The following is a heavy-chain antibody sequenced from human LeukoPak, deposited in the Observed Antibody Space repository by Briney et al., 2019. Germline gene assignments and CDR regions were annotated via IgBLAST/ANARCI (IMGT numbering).Heavy chain of an antibody. CDR3: ARDGPEWEIPFDY. J-gene: IGHJ4*02. CDR1: GFTFSSYW. D-gene: IGHD1-26*01. Sequence: GGSLRLSCAASGFTFSSYWTTWVRQAPGKGLEWVANINQDGSEKNYVNSVKGRFTISRDNAKNSLYLQMNSLRAEDTAVYYCARDGPEWEIPFDYWGQGTLVAVSS. CDR2: INQDGSEK. V-gene: IGHV3-7*01.